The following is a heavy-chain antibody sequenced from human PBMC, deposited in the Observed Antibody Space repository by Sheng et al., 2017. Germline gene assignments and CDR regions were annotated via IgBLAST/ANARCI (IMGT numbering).Heavy chain of an antibody. CDR3: AKDLATGGLEFITPGYDC. CDR1: GFTFSKYG. Sequence: QVRVVEAGGGVVQPGRSLRLSCAASGFTFSKYGIHWVRQAPGKGLEWVAVISYDGSYTSYEDSVKGRFTISRDNSKNTVYLQMNSLKGDDTALYYCAKDLATGGLEFITPGYDCWGPGTLVTVSS. J-gene: IGHJ4*02. D-gene: IGHD5-12*01. V-gene: IGHV3-30*18. CDR2: ISYDGSYT.